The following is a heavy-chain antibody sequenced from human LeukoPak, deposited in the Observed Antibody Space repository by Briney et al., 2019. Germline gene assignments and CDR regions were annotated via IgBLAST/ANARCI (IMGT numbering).Heavy chain of an antibody. J-gene: IGHJ4*02. D-gene: IGHD6-13*01. CDR1: GFTFSDHY. V-gene: IGHV3-11*06. CDR3: ARISRSQPPDASISY. CDR2: ISTSSSYI. Sequence: KAGGSLRLSCAASGFTFSDHYLTWFRQAPGEGLEWISHISTSSSYIKHADSVKGRFTTSRDNARNSLYLQLNSLRVEDTAVYYCARISRSQPPDASISYWGQGTLVTVSS.